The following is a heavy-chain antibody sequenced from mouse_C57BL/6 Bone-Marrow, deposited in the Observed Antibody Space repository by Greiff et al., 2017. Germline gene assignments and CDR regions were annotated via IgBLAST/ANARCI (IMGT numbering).Heavy chain of an antibody. CDR1: GFSLSTFGMG. CDR3: DHRKGLGHWYFDV. V-gene: IGHV8-8*01. J-gene: IGHJ1*03. Sequence: QVTLKVCGPGILQPSQTLSLTCSFSGFSLSTFGMGVGWLRQPSGKGLDWLAHIWWDDDKYYNPALKSRLTTSKTTSENSSFIKYANVNTADTDTYYCDHRKGLGHWYFDVWGTGTTVTVSS. CDR2: IWWDDDK. D-gene: IGHD4-1*01.